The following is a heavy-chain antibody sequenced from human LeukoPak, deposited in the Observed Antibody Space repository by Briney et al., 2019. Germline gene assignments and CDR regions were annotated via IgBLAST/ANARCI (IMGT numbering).Heavy chain of an antibody. Sequence: GGSLRLSCAASGFTFSSYAMHCVRQAPGKGLEWVAVISYDGGNKYYTDSVKGRFTISRDNSKNTLYLQMNSLRAEDTAVYYCARPTYSSGWYLSGGWTWGQGTLVTVTS. CDR1: GFTFSSYA. D-gene: IGHD6-19*01. CDR3: ARPTYSSGWYLSGGWT. CDR2: ISYDGGNK. V-gene: IGHV3-30*04. J-gene: IGHJ5*02.